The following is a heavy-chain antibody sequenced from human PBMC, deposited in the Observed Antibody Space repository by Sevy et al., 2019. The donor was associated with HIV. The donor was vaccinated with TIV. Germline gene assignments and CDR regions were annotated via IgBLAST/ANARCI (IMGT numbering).Heavy chain of an antibody. CDR2: ISYDGSNK. CDR1: GFTFSSYG. J-gene: IGHJ4*02. Sequence: GGSLRLSCAASGFTFSSYGMHWVRQAPGKGLEWVAVISYDGSNKYYADSVKGRFTISRDNAKNSLYLQMNSLRAEDTAVYYCARSRTAFYYFDYWGQGTLVTVSS. V-gene: IGHV3-30*03. CDR3: ARSRTAFYYFDY. D-gene: IGHD4-17*01.